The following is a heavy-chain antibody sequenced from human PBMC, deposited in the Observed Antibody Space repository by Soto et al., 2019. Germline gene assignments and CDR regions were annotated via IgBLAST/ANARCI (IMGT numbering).Heavy chain of an antibody. Sequence: GGSLRLSCVGPGFTYSLYSMAWVRQAPGKGLEWVSVIYSGGSTYYADSVKGRFTISRDNSKNTLYLQMNSLRAADTAVYYCARDAGDSDAFDIWGQGTMVTVSS. CDR3: ARDAGDSDAFDI. CDR2: IYSGGST. D-gene: IGHD2-21*02. V-gene: IGHV3-66*01. J-gene: IGHJ3*02. CDR1: GFTYSLYS.